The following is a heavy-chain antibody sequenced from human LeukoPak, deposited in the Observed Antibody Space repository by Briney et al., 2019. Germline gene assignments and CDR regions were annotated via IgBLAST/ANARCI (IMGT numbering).Heavy chain of an antibody. CDR3: LRGTASDDNQRLFDF. CDR1: SFTFRSYW. D-gene: IGHD6-25*01. Sequence: GGSLRLSCAASSFTFRSYWMHWVRQAPGKGLVWVSRISSDESSTSYSDSVKGRFTISRDNAKNTLYLQMNSLRVEDTALYYCLRGTASDDNQRLFDFWGQGTLVTVSS. V-gene: IGHV3-74*01. CDR2: ISSDESST. J-gene: IGHJ4*02.